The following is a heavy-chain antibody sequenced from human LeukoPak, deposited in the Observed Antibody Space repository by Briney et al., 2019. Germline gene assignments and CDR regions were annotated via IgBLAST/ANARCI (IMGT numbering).Heavy chain of an antibody. CDR2: ISGSGGST. V-gene: IGHV3-23*01. D-gene: IGHD4-17*01. Sequence: GGPLKLPCEAFEFPFSTYAMSWFRKAPGKGQGWVSAISGSGGSTYYADSVKGRFTISRDNAKNSLYLQMNSLRAEDTAVYFCAREGALTVTKDAFDIWGQGTMVTVSS. CDR3: AREGALTVTKDAFDI. J-gene: IGHJ3*02. CDR1: EFPFSTYA.